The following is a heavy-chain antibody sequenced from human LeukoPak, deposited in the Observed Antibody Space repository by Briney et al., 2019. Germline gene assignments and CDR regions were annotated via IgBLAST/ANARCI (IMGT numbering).Heavy chain of an antibody. D-gene: IGHD1-26*01. CDR2: MNPNSGNT. CDR3: VRGTRNWFDP. V-gene: IGHV1-8*01. Sequence: ASVKVSCKASGYTFTSYDIHWVRQAPGQGLVWMGWMNPNSGNTGYAQKFQGRVTMTRNTSISTAYMELSSLRSEDTAVYYCVRGTRNWFDPWGQGTLVTVSS. J-gene: IGHJ5*02. CDR1: GYTFTSYD.